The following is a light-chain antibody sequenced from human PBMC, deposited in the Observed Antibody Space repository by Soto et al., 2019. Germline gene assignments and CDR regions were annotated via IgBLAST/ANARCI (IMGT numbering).Light chain of an antibody. V-gene: IGLV2-23*02. J-gene: IGLJ3*02. CDR3: CSNAGSNTFEGV. CDR2: EVS. Sequence: QSALTQPASVSGSPGQSITISCTGTSSDLGSYNLVSWYQQHPGKAPKLMIYEVSKRPSGVSDRFSGSKSGNTASLTISGLQAEDEADYYCCSNAGSNTFEGVFGGGTKLTVL. CDR1: SSDLGSYNL.